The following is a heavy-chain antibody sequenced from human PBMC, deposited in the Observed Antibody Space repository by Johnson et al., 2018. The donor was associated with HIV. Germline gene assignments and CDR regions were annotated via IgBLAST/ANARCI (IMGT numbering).Heavy chain of an antibody. CDR1: GFTFSSYA. CDR2: MSFDGSNK. Sequence: QVLLVESGGGVVQPGRSLRLSCAASGFTFSSYAMHWVRQAPGKGLEWVSLMSFDGSNKDYADSVKGRFTISRDNSKNTLFLQMNSLRAEDTAVYYCARDGGYSSSWYKYAFDIWGQGTMVTVSS. CDR3: ARDGGYSSSWYKYAFDI. J-gene: IGHJ3*02. V-gene: IGHV3-30*04. D-gene: IGHD6-13*01.